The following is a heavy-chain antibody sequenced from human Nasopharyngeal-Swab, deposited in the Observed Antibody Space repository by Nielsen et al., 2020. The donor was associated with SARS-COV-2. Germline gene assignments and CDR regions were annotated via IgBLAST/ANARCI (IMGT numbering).Heavy chain of an antibody. Sequence: WVRQAPGQRLEWMGWINAGNGNTKYSQKFQGRVTITRDTSASTAYMELSSLRSEDTAVYYCARDRDVDTAMVMERFDYWGQGTLVTV. V-gene: IGHV1-3*01. CDR2: INAGNGNT. J-gene: IGHJ4*02. CDR3: ARDRDVDTAMVMERFDY. D-gene: IGHD5-18*01.